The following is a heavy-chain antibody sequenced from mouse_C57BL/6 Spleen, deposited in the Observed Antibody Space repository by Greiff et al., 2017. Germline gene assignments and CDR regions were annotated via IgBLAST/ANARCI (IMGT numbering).Heavy chain of an antibody. CDR1: GFTFSSYA. CDR3: ARRGDGAWFAY. CDR2: ISDGGSYT. Sequence: EVKLMESGGGLVKPGGSLKLSCAASGFTFSSYAMSWVRQTPEKRLEWVATISDGGSYTYYPDNVKGRFTISRDNAKNNLYLQLSHLKSEDTAMYYCARRGDGAWFAYGGQGTLVTVSA. J-gene: IGHJ3*01. V-gene: IGHV5-4*03.